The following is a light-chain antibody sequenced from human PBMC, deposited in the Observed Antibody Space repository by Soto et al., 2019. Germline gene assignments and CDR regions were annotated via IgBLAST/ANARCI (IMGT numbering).Light chain of an antibody. CDR2: EVS. Sequence: QSALTQAPSASGSPGQSVTISCTGSSSDVGGYNYVSWYQQHPGKAPKLMSYEVSKRPSGVPDRLSGSKSGNTASLTVSGLQAEDSADYYCSSYGGSNTVVFGGGTKVTVL. CDR1: SSDVGGYNY. CDR3: SSYGGSNTVV. J-gene: IGLJ2*01. V-gene: IGLV2-8*01.